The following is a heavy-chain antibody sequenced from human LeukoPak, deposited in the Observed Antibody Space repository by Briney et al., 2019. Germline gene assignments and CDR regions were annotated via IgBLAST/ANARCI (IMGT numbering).Heavy chain of an antibody. Sequence: ASVKVSCKASGYTFTSYGISWVRQAPGQGLEWMGWISAYNGNTNYAQKLQGRVTMTTETSTSTAYMELRSLRSEDTAVYYCARDLPNPYSGYDGSYFDYWGQGTLVTVSS. D-gene: IGHD5-12*01. CDR2: ISAYNGNT. J-gene: IGHJ4*02. CDR1: GYTFTSYG. V-gene: IGHV1-18*01. CDR3: ARDLPNPYSGYDGSYFDY.